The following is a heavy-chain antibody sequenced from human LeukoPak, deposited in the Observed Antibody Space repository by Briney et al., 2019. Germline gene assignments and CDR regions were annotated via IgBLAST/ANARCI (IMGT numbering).Heavy chain of an antibody. CDR1: GYTFTSYY. V-gene: IGHV1-46*01. J-gene: IGHJ4*02. CDR2: INPSGGST. CDR3: ARALPFDY. Sequence: ATVKVSCKASGYTFTSYYMHWVRQAPGQGLEWMGIINPSGGSTSYAQKFQGRVTMTRDTSTGTVYMELSRLRSDDTAVYYCARALPFDYWGQGTLVTVSS.